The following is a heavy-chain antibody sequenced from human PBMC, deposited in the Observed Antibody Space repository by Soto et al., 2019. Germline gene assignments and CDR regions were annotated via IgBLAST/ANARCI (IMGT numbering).Heavy chain of an antibody. Sequence: GGSLRLSCAASGFTFSSYAMSWVRQAPGKGLEWVSAISSSGGTTHYADSVKGRFIISRDNSKNTLHLQMNSLRAEDTAVYYCAKPGYLEQWLVRGYFDYWGQGTMVTVSS. D-gene: IGHD6-19*01. CDR3: AKPGYLEQWLVRGYFDY. CDR2: ISSSGGTT. CDR1: GFTFSSYA. J-gene: IGHJ4*02. V-gene: IGHV3-23*01.